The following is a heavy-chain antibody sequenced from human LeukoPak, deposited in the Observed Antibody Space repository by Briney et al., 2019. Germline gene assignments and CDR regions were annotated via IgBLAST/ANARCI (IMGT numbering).Heavy chain of an antibody. V-gene: IGHV3-23*01. D-gene: IGHD6-19*01. Sequence: GGSLRLSCAASGFTFSCCAMHWVRQAPGKGLEWVSAVSANGGTTHYADSVKGRFTTSRDNSKNTLSLQMNSLRAEDTAVYYCANEGLAYFDYWGQGTLVTVSS. CDR2: VSANGGTT. CDR3: ANEGLAYFDY. J-gene: IGHJ4*02. CDR1: GFTFSCCA.